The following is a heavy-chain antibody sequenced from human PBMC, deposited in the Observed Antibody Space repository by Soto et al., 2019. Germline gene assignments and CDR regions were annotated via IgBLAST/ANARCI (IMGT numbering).Heavy chain of an antibody. V-gene: IGHV1-69*13. CDR3: ARGRVVVVPAARYYYYYGMDF. D-gene: IGHD2-2*01. Sequence: GASVKVSCKASGGTFSSYAISWVRQASGQGLEWMGGIIPIFGTANYAQKFQGRVTITADESTSTAYMELSSLRSEDTAVYYCARGRVVVVPAARYYYYYGMDFWGQGTTVTVSS. CDR1: GGTFSSYA. J-gene: IGHJ6*02. CDR2: IIPIFGTA.